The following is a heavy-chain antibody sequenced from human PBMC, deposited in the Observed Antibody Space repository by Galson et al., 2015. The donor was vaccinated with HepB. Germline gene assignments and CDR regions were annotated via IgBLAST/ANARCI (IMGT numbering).Heavy chain of an antibody. J-gene: IGHJ6*02. V-gene: IGHV3-30*18. CDR2: ISYDGSNK. CDR3: AKDIVRELPFYYYYGMDV. Sequence: SLRLSCAASGFTFSSYGMHWVRQAPGKGLEWVAVISYDGSNKYYADSVKGRFTISRDNSKNTLYLQMNSLRAEDTAVYYCAKDIVRELPFYYYYGMDVWGQGTTVTVSS. CDR1: GFTFSSYG. D-gene: IGHD1-26*01.